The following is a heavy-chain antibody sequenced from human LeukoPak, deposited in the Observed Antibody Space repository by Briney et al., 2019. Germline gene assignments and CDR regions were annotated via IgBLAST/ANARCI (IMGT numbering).Heavy chain of an antibody. Sequence: PGGSLRLSCAASGFTLSNYPMTWVRQAPGKGLEWVSSISTNGDTTYYIDSVKGRFTISRDNSRGTLYLQMNSLRVEDTAVYYCALHYNRNNVLIYFDDWGPGTLVTVSS. CDR2: ISTNGDTT. CDR1: GFTLSNYP. D-gene: IGHD2-8*01. V-gene: IGHV3-23*01. J-gene: IGHJ4*02. CDR3: ALHYNRNNVLIYFDD.